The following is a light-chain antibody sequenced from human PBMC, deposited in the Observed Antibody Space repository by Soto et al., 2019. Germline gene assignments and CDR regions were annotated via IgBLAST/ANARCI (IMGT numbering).Light chain of an antibody. CDR2: DAS. Sequence: DIQMTQSPSTLSGSVGDRVTITCRASQSISTWLAWYQQKPGKAPKLLIYDASSLQSGVPSRFSGSGSGTEFTLTINSLQADDFATYYCQQYSSYSRTFGQGTKVDIK. V-gene: IGKV1-5*01. CDR1: QSISTW. J-gene: IGKJ2*02. CDR3: QQYSSYSRT.